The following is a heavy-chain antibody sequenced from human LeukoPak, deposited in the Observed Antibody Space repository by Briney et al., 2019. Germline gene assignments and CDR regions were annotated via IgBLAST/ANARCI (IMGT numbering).Heavy chain of an antibody. J-gene: IGHJ4*02. CDR1: GFTFSSYW. D-gene: IGHD3-9*01. V-gene: IGHV3-7*01. Sequence: PGGSLRLSCAASGFTFSSYWMSWVRQAPGKGLEWVANIKQDGSEKYYVDSVKGRFTISRDNAKHSLYMQMNSLRAEDTAVYYCERDRGYDILTGYYDYWGQGTLVTVSS. CDR3: ERDRGYDILTGYYDY. CDR2: IKQDGSEK.